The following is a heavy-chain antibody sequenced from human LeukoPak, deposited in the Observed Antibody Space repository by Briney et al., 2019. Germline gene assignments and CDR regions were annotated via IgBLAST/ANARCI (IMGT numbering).Heavy chain of an antibody. Sequence: GSLRLSCAASGFTFSTYAIHWVRQAPGKGLEWVAFISNNGRNKDYADSVKGRFTISRDNSKNTLYLQMNSLRAEDTAVYYCAKVLYDSSGYYWDWGQGTLVTVSS. V-gene: IGHV3-30*04. D-gene: IGHD3-22*01. CDR3: AKVLYDSSGYYWD. CDR2: ISNNGRNK. CDR1: GFTFSTYA. J-gene: IGHJ4*02.